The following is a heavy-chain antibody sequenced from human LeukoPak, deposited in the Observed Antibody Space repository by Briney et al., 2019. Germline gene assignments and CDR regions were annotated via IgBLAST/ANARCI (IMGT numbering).Heavy chain of an antibody. CDR3: ARTCARQWPDY. D-gene: IGHD6-19*01. J-gene: IGHJ4*02. CDR2: IWYDGSNK. CDR1: AFTFSSYG. Sequence: PGGSLRLSCAAYAFTFSSYGMHWVRQAPGKGLEWVAVIWYDGSNKYYADSVKGRFTIARDNSKNTLYLQMNSLRAEDTAVYYCARTCARQWPDYWGQGTLVTVSS. V-gene: IGHV3-33*01.